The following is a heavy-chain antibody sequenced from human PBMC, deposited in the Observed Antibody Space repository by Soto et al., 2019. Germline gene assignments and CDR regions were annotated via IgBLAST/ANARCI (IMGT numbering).Heavy chain of an antibody. J-gene: IGHJ4*02. Sequence: ASVKVSCKASGYTFTSYGISWVRQAPGQGLEWMGWISAYNGNTNYAQKLQGRVTMTTDTSTSTAYMELRSLRSDDTAVYYCATDQLGATLFDYWGQGTLVTVSS. D-gene: IGHD1-26*01. CDR2: ISAYNGNT. CDR1: GYTFTSYG. V-gene: IGHV1-18*01. CDR3: ATDQLGATLFDY.